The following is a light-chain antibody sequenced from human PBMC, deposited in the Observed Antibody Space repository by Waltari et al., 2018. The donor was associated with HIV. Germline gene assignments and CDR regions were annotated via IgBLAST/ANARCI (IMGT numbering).Light chain of an antibody. Sequence: DIQMTQSPSSLSASVGDRITITCRASQDISYDLGWYQQKPGIPPRRLIYSTSTLQSGVSSRVSGSASGTEFTLKISSLQPEDSATYYGLQHHDYPRTFGQGTKLEI. V-gene: IGKV1-17*01. CDR2: STS. J-gene: IGKJ2*01. CDR3: LQHHDYPRT. CDR1: QDISYD.